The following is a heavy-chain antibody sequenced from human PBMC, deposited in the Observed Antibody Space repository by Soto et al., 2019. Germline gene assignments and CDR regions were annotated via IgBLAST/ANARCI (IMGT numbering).Heavy chain of an antibody. CDR3: TTGISEYCSGGSCYWMPDYYYGMDV. J-gene: IGHJ6*02. D-gene: IGHD2-15*01. CDR1: GFTFSSYA. Sequence: PVGSLRLSCAASGFTFSSYAMSWVRQAPGKGLEWVGRIKSKTDGGTTDYAAPVKGRFTISRDDSKNTLYLQMNSLKTEDTAVYYCTTGISEYCSGGSCYWMPDYYYGMDVWGQGTTVTVSS. V-gene: IGHV3-15*01. CDR2: IKSKTDGGTT.